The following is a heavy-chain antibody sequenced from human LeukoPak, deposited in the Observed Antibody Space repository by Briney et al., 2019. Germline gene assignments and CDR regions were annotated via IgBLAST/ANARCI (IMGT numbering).Heavy chain of an antibody. CDR1: GYTFTGYY. CDR2: INPNSGGT. CDR3: ATPERGYSGYDFGS. Sequence: ASVKVSCKASGYTFTGYYMHWVRQAPGQGLEWMGWINPNSGGTNYAQKFQGRVTMTRDTSIGTAYMELSRLRSDDTAVYYCATPERGYSGYDFGSWGQGTLVTVSS. V-gene: IGHV1-2*02. J-gene: IGHJ4*02. D-gene: IGHD5-12*01.